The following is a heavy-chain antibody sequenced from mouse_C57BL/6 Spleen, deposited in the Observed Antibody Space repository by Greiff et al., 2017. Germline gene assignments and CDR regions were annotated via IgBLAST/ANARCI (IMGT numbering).Heavy chain of an antibody. CDR1: GYTFTSYD. Sequence: QVQLQQSGPELVKPGASVKLSCKASGYTFTSYDINWVKQRPGQGLEWIGWIYPRDGSTKYNEKFKGKATLTVDTSSSTAYMELRSLTSEDSAVYFCARPYGSSSWYFDVWGTGTTVTVSS. V-gene: IGHV1-85*01. D-gene: IGHD1-1*01. CDR3: ARPYGSSSWYFDV. J-gene: IGHJ1*03. CDR2: IYPRDGST.